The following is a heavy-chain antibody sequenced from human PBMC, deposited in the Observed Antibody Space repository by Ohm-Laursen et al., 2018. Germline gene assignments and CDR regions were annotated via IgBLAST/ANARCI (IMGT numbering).Heavy chain of an antibody. V-gene: IGHV1-2*02. Sequence: ASVKVSCKASGYTFTGYFMHWVRQAPGQGLEWMGWMNPNSGGTNYAQKFQGRVTMTRDTSISTAYMEVSRPRSDDTAVYYCARSRYKWNYGYFDYWGQGTLVIASS. CDR3: ARSRYKWNYGYFDY. J-gene: IGHJ4*02. CDR1: GYTFTGYF. CDR2: MNPNSGGT. D-gene: IGHD1-7*01.